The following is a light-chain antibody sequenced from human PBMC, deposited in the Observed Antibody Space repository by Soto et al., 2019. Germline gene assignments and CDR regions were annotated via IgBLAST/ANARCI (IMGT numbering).Light chain of an antibody. J-gene: IGKJ1*01. V-gene: IGKV3-20*01. CDR2: GAS. CDR1: QSVNNNY. CDR3: QQYGSSPPT. Sequence: EIVLTQSPGTLSLSPGEGAVLSCRASQSVNNNYLAWYQRKPGRAPRLLIYGASSRATGIRDRFIGSGSGTDFTLTITRLEPEDFAVYFCQQYGSSPPTFGQGTKVEFK.